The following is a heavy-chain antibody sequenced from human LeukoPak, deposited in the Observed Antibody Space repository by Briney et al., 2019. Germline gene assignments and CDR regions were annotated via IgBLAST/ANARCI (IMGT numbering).Heavy chain of an antibody. CDR2: IYYSGST. V-gene: IGHV4-59*01. J-gene: IGHJ4*02. Sequence: SETLSLTCTVSGGSNSSYYWSWIRQPPGKGLEWIGYIYYSGSTNYNPSLKSRVTISVDTSKNQFSLKLSSVTAADTAVYYCARVSSSSYIDYWGQGTLVTVSS. D-gene: IGHD6-13*01. CDR1: GGSNSSYY. CDR3: ARVSSSSYIDY.